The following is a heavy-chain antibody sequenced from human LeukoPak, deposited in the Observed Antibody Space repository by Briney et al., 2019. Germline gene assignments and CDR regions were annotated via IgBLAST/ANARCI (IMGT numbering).Heavy chain of an antibody. CDR2: IYHSGST. V-gene: IGHV4-59*01. J-gene: IGHJ4*02. D-gene: IGHD4-17*01. CDR3: ARRRSDYGDSDYFDS. Sequence: SETLSLTCSVSGGSIRSYYWSWIRQPPGKGLDWIGYIYHSGSTNYNPSLKSRVTISVDTSKNQFSLKLSSLTAADTAVYYCARRRSDYGDSDYFDSWGQGTQVSVSS. CDR1: GGSIRSYY.